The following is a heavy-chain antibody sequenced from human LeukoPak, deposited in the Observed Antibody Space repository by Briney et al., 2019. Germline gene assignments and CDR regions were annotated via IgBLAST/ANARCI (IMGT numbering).Heavy chain of an antibody. Sequence: ASVKVSCKASGYTFTSYDINWVRQAPGQGLEWMGWISAYNGNTNYAQKLQGRVTMTTDTSTSTAYMELRSLRSDDTAVYYCAREGWVGYCSSTSCLIPDYWGQGTLVTVSS. CDR2: ISAYNGNT. CDR3: AREGWVGYCSSTSCLIPDY. V-gene: IGHV1-18*01. CDR1: GYTFTSYD. D-gene: IGHD2-2*01. J-gene: IGHJ4*02.